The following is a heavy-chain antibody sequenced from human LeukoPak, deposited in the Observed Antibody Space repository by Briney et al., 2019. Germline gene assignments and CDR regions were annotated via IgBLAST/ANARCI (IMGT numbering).Heavy chain of an antibody. Sequence: PGRSLRLSRAASGFTFSSYGMHWVRQAQGNGLEWVAIIWYDGSNKYYAVSVKGRFTISRDNSKNTLYLQMNSLRAEDTAVYYCARGVMYYDSSGYLFDYWGQGILVTVSS. CDR3: ARGVMYYDSSGYLFDY. CDR1: GFTFSSYG. D-gene: IGHD3-22*01. CDR2: IWYDGSNK. J-gene: IGHJ4*02. V-gene: IGHV3-33*01.